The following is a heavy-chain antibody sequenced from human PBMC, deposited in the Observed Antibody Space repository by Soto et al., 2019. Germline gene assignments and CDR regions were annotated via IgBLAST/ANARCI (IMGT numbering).Heavy chain of an antibody. V-gene: IGHV3-21*01. D-gene: IGHD3-16*01. CDR3: AKDIWVGGVKCMDV. Sequence: PGGSLRLSCAASGFTFSSYSMNWVRQAPGKGLEWVSSISSSSSYIYYADSVKGRFTISRDNAKNSLYLQMNSLRAEDTAVYYCAKDIWVGGVKCMDVGGKGTTVTVS. J-gene: IGHJ6*04. CDR1: GFTFSSYS. CDR2: ISSSSSYI.